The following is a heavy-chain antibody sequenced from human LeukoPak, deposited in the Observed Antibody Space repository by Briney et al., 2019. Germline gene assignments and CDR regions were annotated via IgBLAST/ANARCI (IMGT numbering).Heavy chain of an antibody. CDR2: ISGSGGST. J-gene: IGHJ6*03. Sequence: GGSLRLSCAASGFTFSSYAMSWVRQAPGKGLEWVSAISGSGGSTYYADSVKGRFTISRDNSENTLYLQMNSLRAEDTAVYYCAKDDGGSYYIYYYYMDVWGKGTTVTISS. CDR1: GFTFSSYA. V-gene: IGHV3-23*01. CDR3: AKDDGGSYYIYYYYMDV. D-gene: IGHD1-26*01.